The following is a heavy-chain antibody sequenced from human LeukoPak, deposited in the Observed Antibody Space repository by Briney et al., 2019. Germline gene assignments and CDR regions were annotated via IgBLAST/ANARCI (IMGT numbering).Heavy chain of an antibody. V-gene: IGHV3-48*03. Sequence: GGSLRLSCAASGFTFSSYEMNWVRQAPGKGLEWVSYISSSGSTIYYADSVKGRFTISRDNAKNSLYLQMNSLRAEDTAVYYCAREGTYGSGSYQYYFDYWGQGTLVTVSS. CDR2: ISSSGSTI. CDR1: GFTFSSYE. J-gene: IGHJ4*02. CDR3: AREGTYGSGSYQYYFDY. D-gene: IGHD3-10*01.